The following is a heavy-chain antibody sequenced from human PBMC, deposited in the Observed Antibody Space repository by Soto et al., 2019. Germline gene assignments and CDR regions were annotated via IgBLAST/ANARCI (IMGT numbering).Heavy chain of an antibody. CDR3: AKGGYYYDSSGYYQPLYYFDY. CDR1: GFTFSSYG. CDR2: IWYDGSNK. V-gene: IGHV3-33*06. Sequence: GGSLRLSCAASGFTFSSYGMHWVRQAPGKGLEWVAVIWYDGSNKYYADSVKGRFTISRDNSKNTLYLQMNSLRAEDTAVYYCAKGGYYYDSSGYYQPLYYFDYWGQGTLVTVSS. D-gene: IGHD3-22*01. J-gene: IGHJ4*02.